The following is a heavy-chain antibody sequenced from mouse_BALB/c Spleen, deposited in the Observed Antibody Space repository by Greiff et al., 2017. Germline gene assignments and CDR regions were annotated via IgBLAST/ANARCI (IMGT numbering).Heavy chain of an antibody. CDR1: GFTFSSYA. Sequence: EVHLVESGGGLVKPGGSLKLSCAASGFTFSSYAMSWVRQTPEKRLEWVASISSGGSTYYPDSVKGRFTISRDNARNILYLQMSSLRSEDTAMYYCARRDGYYGGWFAYWGQGTLVTVSA. CDR3: ARRDGYYGGWFAY. V-gene: IGHV5-6-5*01. J-gene: IGHJ3*01. CDR2: ISSGGST. D-gene: IGHD2-3*01.